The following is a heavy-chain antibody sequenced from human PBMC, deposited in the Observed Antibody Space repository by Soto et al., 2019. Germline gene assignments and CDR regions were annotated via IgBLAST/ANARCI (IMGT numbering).Heavy chain of an antibody. Sequence: SETLSLTCTVSGGSVSSGSYYWSWIRQPPGKGLEWIGYIYYSGSTNYNPSLKSRVTISVDTSKNQFSLKLSSVTAADTAVYYCARLGYCSGGSCYYYYYMDVWGKGTTVTVSS. CDR2: IYYSGST. V-gene: IGHV4-61*01. D-gene: IGHD2-15*01. CDR3: ARLGYCSGGSCYYYYYMDV. CDR1: GGSVSSGSYY. J-gene: IGHJ6*03.